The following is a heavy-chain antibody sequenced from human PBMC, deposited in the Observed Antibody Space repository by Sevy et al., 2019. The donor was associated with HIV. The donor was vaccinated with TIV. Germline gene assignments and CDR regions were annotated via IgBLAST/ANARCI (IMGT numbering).Heavy chain of an antibody. CDR1: GGTFSSYA. V-gene: IGHV1-69*13. CDR3: ARGPRRVPAAIRVGDYYYYGMDV. CDR2: IIPIFGTA. J-gene: IGHJ6*02. D-gene: IGHD2-2*02. Sequence: ASVKVSCKASGGTFSSYAISWVRQAPGQGLEWMGGIIPIFGTANYAQKFQGRVTITADESTSTAYMELSSLRSEDTAGYYCARGPRRVPAAIRVGDYYYYGMDVWGQGTTVTVSS.